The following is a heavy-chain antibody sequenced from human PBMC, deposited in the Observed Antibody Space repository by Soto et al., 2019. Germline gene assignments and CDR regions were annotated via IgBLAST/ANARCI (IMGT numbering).Heavy chain of an antibody. CDR1: GFTFGDYA. CDR2: IRSKAYGGTT. J-gene: IGHJ6*02. D-gene: IGHD2-15*01. V-gene: IGHV3-49*03. Sequence: TGGSLRLSCTASGFTFGDYAMSWFRQAPGKGLEWVGCIRSKAYGGTTEYAASVKGRFTISRDDSKSIAYLQMNSLKTDDTAVYYCTRAGCSGGSCYVYYYYGMDVWGQGTTVTVSS. CDR3: TRAGCSGGSCYVYYYYGMDV.